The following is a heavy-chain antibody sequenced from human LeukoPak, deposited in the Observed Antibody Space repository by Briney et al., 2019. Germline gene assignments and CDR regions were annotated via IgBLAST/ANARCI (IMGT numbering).Heavy chain of an antibody. J-gene: IGHJ4*02. Sequence: GASVKVSCKASGYTFSSYAISWVRQAPGQGLEWMGWISAYNGNTNYAQKLQGRVTTTTDTSTSTAYMELRSLRSDDTALYFCAGDDGSRARYFDSWGQGTLVTVSS. CDR1: GYTFSSYA. D-gene: IGHD2-2*01. V-gene: IGHV1-18*01. CDR3: AGDDGSRARYFDS. CDR2: ISAYNGNT.